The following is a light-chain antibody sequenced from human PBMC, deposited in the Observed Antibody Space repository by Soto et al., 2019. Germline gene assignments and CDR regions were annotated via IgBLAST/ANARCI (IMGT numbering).Light chain of an antibody. CDR1: SNDVGGYNY. CDR2: DVT. CDR3: SSYVGCNTFEVV. Sequence: QSVLTQPPSASGSPGQSVTISCTGTSNDVGGYNYVSLYQQHPGKAPKLMIYDVTKRPSGVPDRFSASKSGDTASLTVSGLHPEDEADYYCSSYVGCNTFEVVFGRGTKLTVL. V-gene: IGLV2-8*01. J-gene: IGLJ2*01.